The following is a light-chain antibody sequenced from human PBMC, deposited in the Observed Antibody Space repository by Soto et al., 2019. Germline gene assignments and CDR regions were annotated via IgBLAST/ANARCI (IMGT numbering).Light chain of an antibody. Sequence: QSVLTQPASVSGSPGQSITISCTGTSSDVRSYNLVSWYQQHPGKAPKLIIYEVSERPSGVSHRFSGSKTGNTASLTISGLQAEDEADYYCCSYATPRLFGGGTKVTVL. CDR1: SSDVRSYNL. CDR3: CSYATPRL. J-gene: IGLJ2*01. CDR2: EVS. V-gene: IGLV2-23*02.